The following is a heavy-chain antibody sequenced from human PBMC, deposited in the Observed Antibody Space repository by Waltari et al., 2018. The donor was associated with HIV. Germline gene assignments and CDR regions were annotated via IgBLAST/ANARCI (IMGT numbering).Heavy chain of an antibody. J-gene: IGHJ4*02. CDR2: ISSSSSYI. CDR1: GFTFSSYS. V-gene: IGHV3-21*01. Sequence: EVQLVESGGDLVKPGGSLRLSCAASGFTFSSYSMNWVRQAPGKGLEWVSSISSSSSYIYYADSVKGRFTISRDNAKNSLYLQMNSLRAEDTAVYYCARGGGIAARPFDYWGQGTLVTVSS. CDR3: ARGGGIAARPFDY. D-gene: IGHD6-6*01.